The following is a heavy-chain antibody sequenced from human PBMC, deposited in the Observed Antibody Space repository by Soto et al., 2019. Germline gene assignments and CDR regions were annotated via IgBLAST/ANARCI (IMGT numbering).Heavy chain of an antibody. Sequence: SETLSLTCTVSGGSINSYYWSWIRQPPGKGLEWIGYIYYSGSTNYNPSLKSRVTISVDTSKNQFSLKLSSVTAADTAVYYCARGKVGSQQSGYSYGPFDYWGQGTLVTVSS. CDR3: ARGKVGSQQSGYSYGPFDY. CDR2: IYYSGST. V-gene: IGHV4-59*01. J-gene: IGHJ4*02. CDR1: GGSINSYY. D-gene: IGHD5-18*01.